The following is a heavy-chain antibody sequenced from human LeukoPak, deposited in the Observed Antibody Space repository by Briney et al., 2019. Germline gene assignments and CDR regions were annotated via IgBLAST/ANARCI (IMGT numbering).Heavy chain of an antibody. D-gene: IGHD1-14*01. CDR2: IKQDGSEK. CDR3: ARDPDRDGVDY. J-gene: IGHJ4*02. CDR1: GFTFTSYW. Sequence: GGSLRLSCEASGFTFTSYWMNWVGQAPGMGLEWVANIKQDGSEKYYVDSVKGRFTISRDNAKNSLYLQMNSLRAEDAAVYYCARDPDRDGVDYWGQGTLVTVSS. V-gene: IGHV3-7*01.